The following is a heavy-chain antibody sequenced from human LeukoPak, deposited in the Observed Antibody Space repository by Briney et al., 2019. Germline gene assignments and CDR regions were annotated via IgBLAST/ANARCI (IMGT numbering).Heavy chain of an antibody. CDR2: INPDSGDT. D-gene: IGHD5-18*01. CDR3: TRVGYSYGLTSPFDY. V-gene: IGHV1-2*06. J-gene: IGHJ4*02. Sequence: ASVKVSCKASGYTFTGYYMHWVRQAPGQGLEWMGRINPDSGDTNYAQKFQGRVTMTRDTSISTAYMELSRLRSDDTAVYYCTRVGYSYGLTSPFDYWGQETLVTVSS. CDR1: GYTFTGYY.